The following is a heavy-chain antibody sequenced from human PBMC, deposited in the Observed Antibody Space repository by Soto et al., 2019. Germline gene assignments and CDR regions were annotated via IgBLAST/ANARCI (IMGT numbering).Heavy chain of an antibody. CDR1: GASIRRGNYY. CDR2: IFYTGST. Sequence: SETLSLTCTVSGASIRRGNYYWTWIRQHPGKALEWVGSIFYTGSTYYNSSLKSRLTMSVDASTNQFSLKLSSVTSADTAVYYCARVSCDLLSKTNCFGPWERVTRVAVSS. J-gene: IGHJ5*02. V-gene: IGHV4-31*03. CDR3: ARVSCDLLSKTNCFGP.